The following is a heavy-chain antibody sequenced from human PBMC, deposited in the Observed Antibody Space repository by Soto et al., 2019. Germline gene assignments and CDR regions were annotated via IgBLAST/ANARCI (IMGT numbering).Heavy chain of an antibody. V-gene: IGHV3-23*01. J-gene: IGHJ4*02. Sequence: GGSLRLSCAASGFTFSSYAMSWVRQAPGKGLEWVSAISGSGGSTYYADSVKGRFTISRDNSKNTLYLQMNSLRAEDTAVYYCASFMVVAATSIGYFDYWGQGTLVTVSS. CDR3: ASFMVVAATSIGYFDY. CDR1: GFTFSSYA. D-gene: IGHD2-15*01. CDR2: ISGSGGST.